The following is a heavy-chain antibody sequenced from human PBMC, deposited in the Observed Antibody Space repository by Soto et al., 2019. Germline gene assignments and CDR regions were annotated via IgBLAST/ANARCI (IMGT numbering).Heavy chain of an antibody. D-gene: IGHD3-22*01. Sequence: SETLSLTCPVSGGSISSYYWSWIRQPPGKGLEWIGYIYYSGSTNYNPSLKSRVTISVDTSKNQFSLKLSSVTAADTAVYYCARERLYDSSGYYAPYPLSDDAFDIWGQGTMVTVSS. J-gene: IGHJ3*02. CDR2: IYYSGST. CDR1: GGSISSYY. CDR3: ARERLYDSSGYYAPYPLSDDAFDI. V-gene: IGHV4-59*01.